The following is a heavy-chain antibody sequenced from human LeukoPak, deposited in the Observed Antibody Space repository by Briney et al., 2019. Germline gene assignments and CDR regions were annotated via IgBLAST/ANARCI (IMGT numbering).Heavy chain of an antibody. Sequence: GGSLRLSCAASGFTFSSYVMHWVRQAPGRGLEWVAIISYDGSNEYYADSVKGRFTISRDNSKNTLYLQMSSLRGEDTAVYYCARGGWQQLNFGLDYWGQGTLLTVSS. D-gene: IGHD6-13*01. J-gene: IGHJ4*02. CDR3: ARGGWQQLNFGLDY. CDR1: GFTFSSYV. V-gene: IGHV3-30*04. CDR2: ISYDGSNE.